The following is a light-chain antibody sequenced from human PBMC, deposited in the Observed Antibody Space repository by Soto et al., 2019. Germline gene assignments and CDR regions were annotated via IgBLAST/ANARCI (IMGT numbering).Light chain of an antibody. Sequence: DIPMPKSPTSVSASVGDRVNITCRASQGIGSWLAWYQHKAGKAPKLLIYAASSLQSGVPSRFSGSGSGTDFTLTISSLQPEDFATYYCQQANSFPWTFGQGTKVEI. CDR1: QGIGSW. CDR2: AAS. J-gene: IGKJ1*01. V-gene: IGKV1-12*01. CDR3: QQANSFPWT.